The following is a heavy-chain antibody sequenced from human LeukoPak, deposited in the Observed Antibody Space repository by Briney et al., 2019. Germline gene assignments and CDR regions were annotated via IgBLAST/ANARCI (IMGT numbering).Heavy chain of an antibody. CDR2: IWYDGSNK. D-gene: IGHD6-13*01. CDR3: ARDKRYSSSWYNGGAFDI. J-gene: IGHJ3*02. CDR1: GFTFSSYG. Sequence: GGSLRLSCAASGFTFSSYGMHWVRQAPGKGLEWVAVIWYDGSNKYYADSVKGRFTISRDNSKNTLYLHMSSLKTEDTAVYYCARDKRYSSSWYNGGAFDIWGQGTMVTVSS. V-gene: IGHV3-33*01.